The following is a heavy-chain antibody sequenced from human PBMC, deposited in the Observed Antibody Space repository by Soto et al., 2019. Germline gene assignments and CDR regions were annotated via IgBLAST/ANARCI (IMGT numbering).Heavy chain of an antibody. Sequence: GASVKVSCKASGYTFTSYGISWVRQAPGQGLEWMGWISAYNGNTNYAQKLQGRVTMTTDTSTSTAYMELRSLRSDDTAVYYCARDHRGATGTNFFWFDPWGQGTLVTVSS. V-gene: IGHV1-18*01. CDR2: ISAYNGNT. J-gene: IGHJ5*02. CDR1: GYTFTSYG. D-gene: IGHD1-7*01. CDR3: ARDHRGATGTNFFWFDP.